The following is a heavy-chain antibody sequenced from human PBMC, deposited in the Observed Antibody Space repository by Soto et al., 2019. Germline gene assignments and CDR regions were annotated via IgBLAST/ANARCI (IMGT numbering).Heavy chain of an antibody. Sequence: GASVKVSCKASGVTFSSYAISWVRQAPGQGLEWMGGIIPIFGTANYAQKFQGRVTITADESTSTAYMELSSLRSEDTAVYYCARGTTAYSGSYFAWGQGTLVTVSS. J-gene: IGHJ5*02. V-gene: IGHV1-69*13. CDR2: IIPIFGTA. CDR3: ARGTTAYSGSYFA. D-gene: IGHD1-26*01. CDR1: GVTFSSYA.